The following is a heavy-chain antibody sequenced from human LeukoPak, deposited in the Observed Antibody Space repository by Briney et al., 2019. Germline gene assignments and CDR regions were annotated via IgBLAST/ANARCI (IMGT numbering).Heavy chain of an antibody. Sequence: SEILSLTCTVSGGSISSYYWSWIRQPPGKGLEWIGHTHYSVSTYYNPSLKSRVTISVDTSKNQFSLSLNSVTAADTAVYYCARQAWNGTYYYWGQGTLVTVSS. V-gene: IGHV4-59*08. CDR3: ARQAWNGTYYY. CDR2: THYSVST. CDR1: GGSISSYY. J-gene: IGHJ4*02. D-gene: IGHD1-26*01.